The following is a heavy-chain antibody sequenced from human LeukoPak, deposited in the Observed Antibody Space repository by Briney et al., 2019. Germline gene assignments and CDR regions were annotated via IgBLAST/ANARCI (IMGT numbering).Heavy chain of an antibody. D-gene: IGHD3-16*01. J-gene: IGHJ4*02. CDR1: GYTFTSNA. Sequence: ASVKVSCKTSGYTFTSNAIHWVCQAPGQRLEWMGCSNGANGNTEYSHEFQGRVTITRDTSARTAYMELSSPRSEDTAVYYCARGAGEGSWLIDYWGQGTLVIVSS. CDR3: ARGAGEGSWLIDY. V-gene: IGHV1-3*02. CDR2: SNGANGNT.